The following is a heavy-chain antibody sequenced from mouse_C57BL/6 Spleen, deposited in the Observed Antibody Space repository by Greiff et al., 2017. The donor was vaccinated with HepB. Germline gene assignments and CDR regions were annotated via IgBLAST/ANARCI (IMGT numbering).Heavy chain of an antibody. D-gene: IGHD2-2*01. V-gene: IGHV2-9-1*01. CDR2: IWPGGGT. CDR1: GFSLTSYA. J-gene: IGHJ4*01. CDR3: ARNYGYAGGAMDY. Sequence: QVQLQQSGPGLVAPSQSLSITCTVSGFSLTSYAISWVRQPPGKGLEWLGVIWPGGGTNYTSALKSRLSISKDNSKSQVFLKMNSLQTDDPAMYYCARNYGYAGGAMDYWGQGTSVTVSS.